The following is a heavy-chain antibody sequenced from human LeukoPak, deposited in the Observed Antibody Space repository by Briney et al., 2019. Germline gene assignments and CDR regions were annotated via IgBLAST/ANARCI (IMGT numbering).Heavy chain of an antibody. Sequence: SETLSLTCTGSGGSISRYYWSWIRQPPWKGLEGIGYIYYSGSTNYNPSLKSRVTISVATSKNQFSLTLRSVTAADTAVYYCARFEGPYGSGSIDYWGQGTLVTVSS. CDR3: ARFEGPYGSGSIDY. D-gene: IGHD3-10*01. CDR2: IYYSGST. CDR1: GGSISRYY. J-gene: IGHJ4*02. V-gene: IGHV4-59*01.